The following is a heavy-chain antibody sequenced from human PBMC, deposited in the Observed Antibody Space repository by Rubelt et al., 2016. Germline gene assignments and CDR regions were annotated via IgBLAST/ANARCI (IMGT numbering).Heavy chain of an antibody. V-gene: IGHV1-3*01. CDR2: KHAGSGDS. CDR3: ARNQPGTTHLAN. Sequence: QVQLVQSGAEVKKPGASVTVSCRASGYRFTDYVIYWVRQAPGQSLEWVGYKHAGSGDSHYSKTVWGRASIIMDTAASTAHMELTSLTSRDTAVYYCARNQPGTTHLANWGQGTLVTVFS. D-gene: IGHD1-1*01. CDR1: GYRFTDYV. J-gene: IGHJ1*01.